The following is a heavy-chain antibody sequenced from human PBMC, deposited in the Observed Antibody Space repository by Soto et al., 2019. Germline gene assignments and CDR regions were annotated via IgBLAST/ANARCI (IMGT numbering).Heavy chain of an antibody. D-gene: IGHD3-3*01. CDR3: AKDSTPPYYDFWSGYSNWFDP. CDR1: GFTFSSYA. V-gene: IGHV3-23*01. Sequence: RRLSCAASGFTFSSYAMSWVRQAPGKGLEWVSAISGSGGSTYYADSVKGRFTISRDNSKNTLYLQMNSLRAEDTAVYYCAKDSTPPYYDFWSGYSNWFDPWGQGTLVTVSS. CDR2: ISGSGGST. J-gene: IGHJ5*02.